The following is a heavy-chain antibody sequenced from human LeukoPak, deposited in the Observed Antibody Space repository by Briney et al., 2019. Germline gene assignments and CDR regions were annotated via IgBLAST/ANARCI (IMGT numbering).Heavy chain of an antibody. Sequence: SETLSLTCTVSGGSISSHYWSWIRQPPGKGLEWIAYISYSGSTNYSPSLKSRVTISVDTSKNQVSLKLSSVTAADTAVYYCARVFDAFDIWGQGTMVTVSS. J-gene: IGHJ3*02. CDR2: ISYSGST. V-gene: IGHV4-59*11. CDR3: ARVFDAFDI. CDR1: GGSISSHY.